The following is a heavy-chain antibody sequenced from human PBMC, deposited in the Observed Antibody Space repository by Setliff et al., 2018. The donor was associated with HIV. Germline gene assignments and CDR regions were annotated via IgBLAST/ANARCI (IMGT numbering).Heavy chain of an antibody. D-gene: IGHD2-21*02. J-gene: IGHJ1*01. CDR2: IYYRGNT. CDR3: ARHYGAVKSVVTVVAKYFPH. CDR1: GGSIRSSSYY. Sequence: SENLSLTCNVSGGSIRSSSYYWGWIRQTPGKGLEWIGSIYYRGNTYYNPSLKSRVTISVDTSKNQFSLKLTAVTAADTAMYYCARHYGAVKSVVTVVAKYFPHWGQGTLVTVSS. V-gene: IGHV4-39*01.